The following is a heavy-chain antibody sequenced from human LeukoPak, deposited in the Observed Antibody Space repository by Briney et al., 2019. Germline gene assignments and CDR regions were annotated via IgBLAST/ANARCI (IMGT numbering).Heavy chain of an antibody. J-gene: IGHJ4*02. D-gene: IGHD1-1*01. Sequence: GGSLRLSCAASGFTFSSYEMNWVRQAPGKGLEWVSYISSSGSTIYYADSVKGRFTISRDNAKDSLYLQMNSLRAEDTAVYYCARTTRKFDYWGQGTLVPVSS. CDR2: ISSSGSTI. CDR1: GFTFSSYE. V-gene: IGHV3-48*03. CDR3: ARTTRKFDY.